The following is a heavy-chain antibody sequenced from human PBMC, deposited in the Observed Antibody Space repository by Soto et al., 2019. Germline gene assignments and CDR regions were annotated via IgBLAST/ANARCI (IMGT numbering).Heavy chain of an antibody. V-gene: IGHV1-69*06. Sequence: GASVKVSCKASGGTFSSCAISWVRQAPGQGLEWMGGIIPIFGTANYAQKFQGRVTITADKSTSTAYMELSSLRSEDTAVYYCARGYCTNGVCYPVDYWGQGTLVTVSS. CDR3: ARGYCTNGVCYPVDY. CDR2: IIPIFGTA. CDR1: GGTFSSCA. D-gene: IGHD2-8*01. J-gene: IGHJ4*02.